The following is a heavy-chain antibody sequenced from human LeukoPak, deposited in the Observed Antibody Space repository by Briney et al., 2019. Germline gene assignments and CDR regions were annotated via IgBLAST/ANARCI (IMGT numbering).Heavy chain of an antibody. D-gene: IGHD1-1*01. V-gene: IGHV3-66*01. CDR1: GFTVNNNY. CDR3: ARGPPAVTTNTYA. J-gene: IGHJ5*02. CDR2: IYSGGTT. Sequence: PGGSLRLSCAASGFTVNNNYMNWVRQAPGKGLEWVSLIYSGGTTSYADSVTGRFTISRDNSKNTLYLQMNSLRVEDTAVYYCARGPPAVTTNTYAWAQGTLVTVSS.